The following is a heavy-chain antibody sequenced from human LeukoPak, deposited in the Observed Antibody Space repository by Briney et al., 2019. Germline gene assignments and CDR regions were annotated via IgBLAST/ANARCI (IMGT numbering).Heavy chain of an antibody. D-gene: IGHD1-26*01. V-gene: IGHV4-39*07. CDR1: GGSISSYY. Sequence: SETLSLTCTVSGGSISSYYWGWIRQPPGKGLEWIGSIYYSGSTYYNPSLKSRVTISVDTSKNQFSLKLSSVTAADTAVYYCARKGRKGPYFDYWGQGTLVTVSS. CDR2: IYYSGST. CDR3: ARKGRKGPYFDY. J-gene: IGHJ4*02.